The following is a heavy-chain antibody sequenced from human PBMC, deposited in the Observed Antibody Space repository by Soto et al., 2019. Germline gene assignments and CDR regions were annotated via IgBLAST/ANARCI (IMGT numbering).Heavy chain of an antibody. J-gene: IGHJ6*03. D-gene: IGHD3-3*01. CDR1: GYTFTSYG. CDR2: ISAYNGNT. Sequence: ASVKVSCKASGYTFTSYGISWVRQAPGQGLEWMGWISAYNGNTNYAQKLQGRVTMTTDTSTSTAYMELRSLRSDDTAVYYCARTPTLEWLLRGYYYYYMDVWGKGTTVTVSS. CDR3: ARTPTLEWLLRGYYYYYMDV. V-gene: IGHV1-18*01.